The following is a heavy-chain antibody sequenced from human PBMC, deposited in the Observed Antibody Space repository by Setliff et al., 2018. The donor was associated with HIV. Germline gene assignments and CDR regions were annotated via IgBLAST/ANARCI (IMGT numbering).Heavy chain of an antibody. V-gene: IGHV4-34*01. J-gene: IGHJ4*02. D-gene: IGHD3-16*01. Sequence: SSETLSLTCAVFGGSFSDFYWSWIRQPPGKGLEWIGEISYSGSTVYNPSLKSRVTMSVDASKNLVSLNLNSVTAADTAVYYCARGSKGGFFDYWGQGTLVTVSS. CDR2: ISYSGST. CDR1: GGSFSDFY. CDR3: ARGSKGGFFDY.